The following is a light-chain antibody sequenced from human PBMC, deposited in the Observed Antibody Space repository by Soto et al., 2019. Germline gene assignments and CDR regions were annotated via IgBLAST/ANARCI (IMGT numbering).Light chain of an antibody. V-gene: IGKV3-15*01. Sequence: EIVMTQSPATLSVSPGERATLSCRASQSLGSNLAWYQQKPGQAPRLLFSGASTRATGVPARFSGSGSGSEFSLTISSLQSEDFAGYYCQQYNDWPYTFGQGTKLEIK. CDR1: QSLGSN. CDR2: GAS. CDR3: QQYNDWPYT. J-gene: IGKJ2*01.